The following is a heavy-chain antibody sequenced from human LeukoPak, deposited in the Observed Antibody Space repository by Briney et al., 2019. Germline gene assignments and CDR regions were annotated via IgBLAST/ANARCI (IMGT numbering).Heavy chain of an antibody. Sequence: ASVKVSFKSSVYTVTGYYMHWVRQAPGQGLEWMGWSNPNRGGTNYSQKFHGRVTMTRDTSISTAYLGLSRVRSDDTAVYYCARGGMTKMTTLLYYWGRGSLVTVSS. CDR2: SNPNRGGT. CDR1: VYTVTGYY. CDR3: ARGGMTKMTTLLYY. J-gene: IGHJ4*02. V-gene: IGHV1-2*02. D-gene: IGHD4-17*01.